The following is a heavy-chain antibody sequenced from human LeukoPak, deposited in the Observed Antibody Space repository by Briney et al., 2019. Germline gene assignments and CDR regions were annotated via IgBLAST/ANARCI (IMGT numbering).Heavy chain of an antibody. V-gene: IGHV3-33*01. D-gene: IGHD1-14*01. CDR3: TRYNNDHFDY. CDR2: IAYDGSRA. Sequence: PGGSLRVSCAGSGFTFGGYGMHWFRQTPGKGLEWVAVIAYDGSRAFYADSVKGRFTISRDNSKNTMSVQMDDLRAEDTAVYYCTRYNNDHFDYWGQGTLVTVSS. J-gene: IGHJ4*02. CDR1: GFTFGGYG.